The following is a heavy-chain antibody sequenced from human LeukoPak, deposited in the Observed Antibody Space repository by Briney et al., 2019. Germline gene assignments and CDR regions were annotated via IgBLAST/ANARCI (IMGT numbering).Heavy chain of an antibody. V-gene: IGHV3-23*01. J-gene: IGHJ4*02. Sequence: GGSLRLSCAASGFTFSSSAMSWVRQASGKGLEWVSAISNNGGYTYYADSVQGRFTISRDNSKSTLCLQMNSLRAEDTAVYYCAKQLGYCSDGSCYFPYWGQGTLVTVSS. CDR2: ISNNGGYT. D-gene: IGHD2-15*01. CDR1: GFTFSSSA. CDR3: AKQLGYCSDGSCYFPY.